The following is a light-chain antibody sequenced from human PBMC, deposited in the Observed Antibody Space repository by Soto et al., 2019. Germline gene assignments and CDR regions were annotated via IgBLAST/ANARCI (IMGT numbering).Light chain of an antibody. CDR2: AAS. V-gene: IGKV1-9*01. CDR3: QQLNSYPLA. Sequence: DIQLTQSPSFLSASVGDRVTITCRASQGISSYLAWYQQKPGKAPKLLIYAASTLQSGVPSRFSGSGSGTEFTLTISSLQPEDVATYYCQQLNSYPLALGGGTKVEIK. CDR1: QGISSY. J-gene: IGKJ4*01.